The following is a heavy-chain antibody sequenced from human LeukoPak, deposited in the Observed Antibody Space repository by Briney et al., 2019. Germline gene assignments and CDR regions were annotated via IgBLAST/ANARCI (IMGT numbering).Heavy chain of an antibody. J-gene: IGHJ5*02. Sequence: SETLSLTCTVSGGSISSSSYYWGWIRQPPGKGLEWIGSIYYSGSTYYNPSLKSRVTISVDTSKNQFSLKLSSVTAADTAVYYCARLARITIFGVVISSWSDPWGQGTLVTVSS. CDR1: GGSISSSSYY. CDR3: ARLARITIFGVVISSWSDP. V-gene: IGHV4-39*01. CDR2: IYYSGST. D-gene: IGHD3-3*01.